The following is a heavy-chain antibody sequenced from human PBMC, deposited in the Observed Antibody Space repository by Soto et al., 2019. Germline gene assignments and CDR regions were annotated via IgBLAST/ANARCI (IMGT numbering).Heavy chain of an antibody. CDR1: GGSISSGGYY. J-gene: IGHJ4*02. V-gene: IGHV4-31*03. D-gene: IGHD2-2*01. CDR3: AGSKGCSSTSCYSPFDY. Sequence: SETLSLTCTVSGGSISSGGYYWSWIRQHPGKGLEWIGYIYYSGSTYYNPSLKSRVTISVDTSKNQFSLKLSSVTAADTAVYYCAGSKGCSSTSCYSPFDYWGQGTLVTVSS. CDR2: IYYSGST.